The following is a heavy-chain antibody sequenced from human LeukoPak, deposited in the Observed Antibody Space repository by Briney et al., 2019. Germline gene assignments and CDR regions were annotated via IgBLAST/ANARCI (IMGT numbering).Heavy chain of an antibody. CDR2: IYYSGST. J-gene: IGHJ5*02. Sequence: SETLSLTCTVSGGSISSFYWTWIRQPPGKGLEWIGYIYYSGSTYYNPSLKSRVTISVDTSKNQFSLKLSSVTAADTAVYYCARTPTAAGTWWFDPWGQGTLVTVSS. CDR1: GGSISSFY. D-gene: IGHD6-13*01. V-gene: IGHV4-59*06. CDR3: ARTPTAAGTWWFDP.